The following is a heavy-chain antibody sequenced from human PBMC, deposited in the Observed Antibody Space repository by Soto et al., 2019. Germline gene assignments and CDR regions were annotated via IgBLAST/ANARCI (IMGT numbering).Heavy chain of an antibody. D-gene: IGHD6-19*01. CDR1: GDSVSSNSAA. CDR3: AGTLAVAGSGAFDI. CDR2: TYYRSKWYN. V-gene: IGHV6-1*01. J-gene: IGHJ3*02. Sequence: QVQLPQSGPGLVKPSQTLSLTCAISGDSVSSNSAAWNWIRQSPSRGLAWLGRTYYRSKWYNDYAVSVRTRITTNPDTSKSQCSLQLNSVTPEDTAVYDCAGTLAVAGSGAFDIWCQGTMVTVSS.